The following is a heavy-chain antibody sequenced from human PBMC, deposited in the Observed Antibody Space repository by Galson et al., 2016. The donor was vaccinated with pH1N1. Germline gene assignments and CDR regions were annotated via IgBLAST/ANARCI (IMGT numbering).Heavy chain of an antibody. Sequence: SVKVSCKASEDNFDNSAIDWVRQAPGQGLEWMGWINVDTGNTVHAQKLQDRVTMTTDTSTKTAYMELRSLKSDDTAVYYCARAGNCDGDRCYGNGLDVWGQGTTVTVSS. CDR1: EDNFDNSA. D-gene: IGHD2-21*01. CDR3: ARAGNCDGDRCYGNGLDV. V-gene: IGHV1-18*01. CDR2: INVDTGNT. J-gene: IGHJ6*02.